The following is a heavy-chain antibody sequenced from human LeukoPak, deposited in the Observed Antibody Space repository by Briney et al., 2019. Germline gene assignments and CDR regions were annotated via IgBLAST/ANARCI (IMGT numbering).Heavy chain of an antibody. CDR2: ISSNGGST. J-gene: IGHJ2*01. CDR3: ARVRIYDDYVYWYFDL. D-gene: IGHD4-17*01. Sequence: GGSLRFSCSASGFTFSSYAMHWVRQAPGKGLEYVSAISSNGGSTYYADSVKGRFTISRDNSKNTLYLQMNSLRAEDTAVYYCARVRIYDDYVYWYFDLWGRGTLITVSS. V-gene: IGHV3-64*04. CDR1: GFTFSSYA.